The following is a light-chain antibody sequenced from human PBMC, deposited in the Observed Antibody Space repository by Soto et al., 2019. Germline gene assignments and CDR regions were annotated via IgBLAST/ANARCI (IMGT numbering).Light chain of an antibody. CDR3: QQYGNGNAPRYS. V-gene: IGKV3-20*01. CDR2: ETS. Sequence: EIVLTQSPCTLSLSLGERATLSCRASQSVSSNYLAWYQQKPGQAPRLLIYETSSRATGIPDRFSGSGSGTDFALRISRLEPDEFAVYYCQQYGNGNAPRYSFGQGTRLEIK. J-gene: IGKJ2*03. CDR1: QSVSSNY.